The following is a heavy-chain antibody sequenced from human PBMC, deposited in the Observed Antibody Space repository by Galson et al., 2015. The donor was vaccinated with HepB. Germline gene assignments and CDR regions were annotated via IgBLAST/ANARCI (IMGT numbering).Heavy chain of an antibody. CDR1: GGTFSSYT. CDR3: ARSLSVVPAACDY. V-gene: IGHV1-69*02. D-gene: IGHD2-2*01. J-gene: IGHJ4*02. CDR2: IIPILGIA. Sequence: SCKASGGTFSSYTISWVRQAPGQGLEWMGRIIPILGIANYAQKFQGRVTITADKSTSTAYMELSSLRSEDTAVYYCARSLSVVPAACDYWGQGTLVTVSS.